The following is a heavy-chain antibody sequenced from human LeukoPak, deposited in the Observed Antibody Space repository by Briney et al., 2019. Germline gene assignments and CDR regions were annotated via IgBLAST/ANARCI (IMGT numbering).Heavy chain of an antibody. CDR2: ISVYNGNT. V-gene: IGHV1-18*01. CDR3: ARGCCSSTSCYWSWFDP. CDR1: GYTFTNYG. J-gene: IGHJ5*02. Sequence: ASVTVSCKASGYTFTNYGITWVRQAPGRGLEWMGWISVYNGNTNYAQKLQGRVTMTTDTSTSTAYMELRSLRSDDTAVYYCARGCCSSTSCYWSWFDPWGQGTLVTVSS. D-gene: IGHD2-2*01.